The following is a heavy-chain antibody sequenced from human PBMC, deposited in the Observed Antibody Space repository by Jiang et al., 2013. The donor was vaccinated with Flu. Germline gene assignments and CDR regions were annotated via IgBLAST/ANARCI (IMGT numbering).Heavy chain of an antibody. CDR1: GGSFSGYY. Sequence: VLLKPSETLSLTCAVYGGSFSGYYWSWIRQPPGKGLEWIGEINHSGSTNYNPSLKSRVTISVDTSKNQFSLKLSSVTAADTAVYYCARGSDFWSGYSLDYWGQGTLVTVSS. CDR3: ARGSDFWSGYSLDY. CDR2: INHSGST. V-gene: IGHV4-34*01. J-gene: IGHJ4*02. D-gene: IGHD3-3*01.